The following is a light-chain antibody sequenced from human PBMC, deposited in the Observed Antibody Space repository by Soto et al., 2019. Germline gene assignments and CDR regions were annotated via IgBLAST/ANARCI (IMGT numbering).Light chain of an antibody. J-gene: IGKJ1*01. V-gene: IGKV2D-29*01. CDR1: QSLLHTDGKTY. Sequence: DVVMTQTPLPLSVTPGHPASISCKSSQSLLHTDGKTYLYWYLQRSGQPPQLLMYEVSNRFSGVPDRFSGSGSGTDFTLKISRVEAEDVGVYYCMQSIQFPWTFGQGTKVEIK. CDR2: EVS. CDR3: MQSIQFPWT.